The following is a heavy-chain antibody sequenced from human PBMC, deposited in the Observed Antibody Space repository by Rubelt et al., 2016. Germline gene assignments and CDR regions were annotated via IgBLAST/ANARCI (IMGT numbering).Heavy chain of an antibody. D-gene: IGHD3-16*01. V-gene: IGHV3-7*04. CDR3: ARGHYGRDY. CDR1: GFTFNQNW. J-gene: IGHJ4*02. CDR2: IKSDGSEK. Sequence: EVQLVDSGGAVVQPGGSLRLSCAASGFTFNQNWMSWVRQAPGKGLEWVADIKSDGSEKYYVVSVKGRFTISRDDPKNSVYLQMDGLGAEDTAVYYCARGHYGRDYWGQGTLVTVSS.